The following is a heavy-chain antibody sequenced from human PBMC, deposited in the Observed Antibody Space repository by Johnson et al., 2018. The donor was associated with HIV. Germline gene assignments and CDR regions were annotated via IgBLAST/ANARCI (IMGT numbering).Heavy chain of an antibody. V-gene: IGHV3-30*02. CDR2: IRYDGSNK. Sequence: QLQLVESGGGLVQPGGSLRLSCAASGFTFSSYGMHWVRQAPGKGLEWVAFIRYDGSNKYYADSVKGRFTISRDNSKNTLYLQMNSLRAEDTAVYYCARAGAVGFDAFDIWGQGTMVTVSS. J-gene: IGHJ3*02. CDR1: GFTFSSYG. D-gene: IGHD6-19*01. CDR3: ARAGAVGFDAFDI.